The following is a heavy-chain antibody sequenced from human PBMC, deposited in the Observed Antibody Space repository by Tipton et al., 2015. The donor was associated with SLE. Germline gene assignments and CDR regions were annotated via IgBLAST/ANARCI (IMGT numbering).Heavy chain of an antibody. D-gene: IGHD3-16*02. CDR2: INHSGST. J-gene: IGHJ4*02. Sequence: TLSLTCAVYGGSFSGYYWSWIRQPPGKGLEWIGEINHSGSTNYNPSLKSRVTISVDTSKNQFSLKLSSVTAADTAVYYCARGGLGLTYYDYVWGSYRRGGLDYWGQGTLVTVSS. V-gene: IGHV4-34*01. CDR1: GGSFSGYY. CDR3: ARGGLGLTYYDYVWGSYRRGGLDY.